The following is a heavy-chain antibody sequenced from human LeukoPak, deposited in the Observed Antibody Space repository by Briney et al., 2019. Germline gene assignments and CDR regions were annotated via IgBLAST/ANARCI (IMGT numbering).Heavy chain of an antibody. CDR3: ARQWLVSWYFDL. Sequence: SETLSLTCTVSGYSISSGYYWGWIRQPPGKGLEWIGSIYHSGSTYYNPSLKSRVTISVDASKNQFSLKLSSVTAADTAVYYCARQWLVSWYFDLWGRGTLVTVSS. D-gene: IGHD6-19*01. V-gene: IGHV4-38-2*02. CDR1: GYSISSGYY. CDR2: IYHSGST. J-gene: IGHJ2*01.